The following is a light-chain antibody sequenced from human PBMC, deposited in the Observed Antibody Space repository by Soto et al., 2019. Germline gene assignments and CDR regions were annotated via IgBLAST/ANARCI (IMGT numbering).Light chain of an antibody. CDR2: GAS. J-gene: IGKJ1*01. Sequence: EIVLTQSPDTLSLSPGERATLSCRASQSISSTHSVWYQQKPGQAPSLLICGASSRATGIPDRFSGSGSGTDFTLTISGLEPEDFAVYYCQQYATSPGTFGQGTKVAIK. V-gene: IGKV3-20*01. CDR1: QSISSTH. CDR3: QQYATSPGT.